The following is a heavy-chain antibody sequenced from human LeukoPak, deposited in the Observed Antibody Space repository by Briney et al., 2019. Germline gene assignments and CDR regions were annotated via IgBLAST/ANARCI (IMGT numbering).Heavy chain of an antibody. V-gene: IGHV3-11*01. Sequence: NPGGSLRLSCAASGFTFDHYGMSWVRQAPGKGLEWVSYISSSGSTIYYADSVKGRFTISRDNAKNSLYLQMNSLRAEDTAVYYCAKVLLLSGYYGSGSSLDYWGQGTLVTVSS. CDR1: GFTFDHYG. J-gene: IGHJ4*02. CDR2: ISSSGSTI. D-gene: IGHD3-10*01. CDR3: AKVLLLSGYYGSGSSLDY.